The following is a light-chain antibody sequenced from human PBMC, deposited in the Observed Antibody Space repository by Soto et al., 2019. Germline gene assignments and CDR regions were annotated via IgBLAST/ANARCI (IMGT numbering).Light chain of an antibody. CDR1: QSVSSSY. Sequence: EIVLTQSPGTLSLSPGERATLSCRASQSVSSSYLAWYQQKPGQAPRLLIYGASSRATGIPDRFSGSGSGTDLTFNISRLESEDFAVYYCQQYGSSPSTFGQGNKVEIK. CDR3: QQYGSSPST. CDR2: GAS. V-gene: IGKV3-20*01. J-gene: IGKJ1*01.